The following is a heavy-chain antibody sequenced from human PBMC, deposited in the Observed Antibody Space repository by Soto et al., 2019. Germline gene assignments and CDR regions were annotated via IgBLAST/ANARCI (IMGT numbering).Heavy chain of an antibody. J-gene: IGHJ4*02. Sequence: GGSLRLSCAASGFTFSSCSMNWVRQAPGKGLEWVSYISSSSSTIYYADSVKGRFTISRDNAKNSLYLQMNSLRDEDTAVYYCARAGSSSWYASLFLTNWGQGTLVTVSS. CDR3: ARAGSSSWYASLFLTN. CDR2: ISSSSSTI. D-gene: IGHD6-13*01. V-gene: IGHV3-48*02. CDR1: GFTFSSCS.